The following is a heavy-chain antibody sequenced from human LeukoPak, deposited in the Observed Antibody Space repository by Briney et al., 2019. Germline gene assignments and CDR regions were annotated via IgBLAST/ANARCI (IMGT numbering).Heavy chain of an antibody. D-gene: IGHD2-2*01. Sequence: ASVNVSCKASGYTFTGYHIHWVRQAPGQGLEWMGWINPNSGGTNYAQKFQGRVTMTRDTSINTVYMELSRLRSDDTAVYYCARQDRVSPSFPNNWFDPWGQGTLVTDSS. CDR2: INPNSGGT. V-gene: IGHV1-2*02. CDR3: ARQDRVSPSFPNNWFDP. CDR1: GYTFTGYH. J-gene: IGHJ5*02.